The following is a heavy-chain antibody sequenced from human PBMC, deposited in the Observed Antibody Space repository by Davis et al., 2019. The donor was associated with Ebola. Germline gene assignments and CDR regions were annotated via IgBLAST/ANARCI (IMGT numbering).Heavy chain of an antibody. CDR2: IKSKTDGGTT. CDR1: GFTFSNAW. Sequence: GASLKISCAASGFTFSNAWMSWVRQAPGKGLEWVGRIKSKTDGGTTDYAAPVKGRFTISRDDSKNTLYLQMNSLKTEDTAVYYCTTALWFGELLNSDYWGQGTLVTVSS. V-gene: IGHV3-15*01. J-gene: IGHJ4*02. D-gene: IGHD3-10*01. CDR3: TTALWFGELLNSDY.